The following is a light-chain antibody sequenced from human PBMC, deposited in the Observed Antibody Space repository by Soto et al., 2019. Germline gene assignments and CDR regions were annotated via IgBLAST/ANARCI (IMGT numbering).Light chain of an antibody. CDR1: TSDVGAYNY. J-gene: IGLJ1*01. CDR2: EVS. V-gene: IGLV2-14*01. Sequence: QSALTQPASVSGSPGQSTTISCTGSTSDVGAYNYVSWYKHHPGQAPQLMIYEVSNRPSGVSNRFSGSKSGNTASLTISGLQADDEGDYYCSSKTSSSSPFVFGTGTKLTVL. CDR3: SSKTSSSSPFV.